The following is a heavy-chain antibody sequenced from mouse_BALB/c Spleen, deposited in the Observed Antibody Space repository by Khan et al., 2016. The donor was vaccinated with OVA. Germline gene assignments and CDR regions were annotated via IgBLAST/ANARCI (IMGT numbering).Heavy chain of an antibody. Sequence: QVQLQQPGAELVKPGASVKLSCKASGYTFTSYWMLWVRQRPGQGLEWIGEINPSNGRTNYTEKFKSKATLTVDKSSSTAYMQLSSLTSEDSDVYYCARSTMITREFAYWGQGTLVTVSA. CDR1: GYTFTSYW. D-gene: IGHD2-4*01. V-gene: IGHV1S81*02. CDR2: INPSNGRT. J-gene: IGHJ3*01. CDR3: ARSTMITREFAY.